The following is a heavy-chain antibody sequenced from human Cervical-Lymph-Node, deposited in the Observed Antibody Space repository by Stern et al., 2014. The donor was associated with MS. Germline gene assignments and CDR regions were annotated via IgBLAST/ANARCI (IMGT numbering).Heavy chain of an antibody. Sequence: QVQLVQSGAEVKKPGSSVKVSCKASGGTFSTYAIIWVRQAPGQGLEWMGGIIPIFGTANYAQKFQGRVTITADESTSTAYMELSSLRSEDTAVYYCARDLVNYASGSYVPDWFDPWGQGTLVTVSS. CDR1: GGTFSTYA. J-gene: IGHJ5*02. V-gene: IGHV1-69*01. CDR2: IIPIFGTA. CDR3: ARDLVNYASGSYVPDWFDP. D-gene: IGHD3-10*01.